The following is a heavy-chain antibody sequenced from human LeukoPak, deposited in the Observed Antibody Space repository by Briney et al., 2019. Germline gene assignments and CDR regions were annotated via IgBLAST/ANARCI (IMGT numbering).Heavy chain of an antibody. V-gene: IGHV4-30-2*01. CDR3: TRGTVGLYSGYVFDY. CDR2: IYHSGST. Sequence: SETLSLTCAVSGGSISSGGYSWSWIRQPPGKGLEWIGYIYHSGSTYYNPSLKSRVTISVDRSKNQFSLKLSSVTAADTAVYYCTRGTVGLYSGYVFDYRGQGTLVTVSS. J-gene: IGHJ4*02. D-gene: IGHD5-12*01. CDR1: GGSISSGGYS.